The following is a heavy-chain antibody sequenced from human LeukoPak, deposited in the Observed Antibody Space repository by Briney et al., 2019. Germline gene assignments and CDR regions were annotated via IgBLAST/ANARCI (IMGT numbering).Heavy chain of an antibody. V-gene: IGHV3-11*01. CDR3: ARDRLGDYDHSGYYDK. J-gene: IGHJ4*02. D-gene: IGHD3-22*01. CDR1: GFTFIEYY. CDR2: ICDSGRTV. Sequence: GGSLRLSCAASGFTFIEYYMSWLGQAPGKGLEWVAYICDSGRTVYYADSVKGRFTISMDNAKNSVYLQMNNLRAEDTAVYYCARDRLGDYDHSGYYDKWGQGTLVTVSS.